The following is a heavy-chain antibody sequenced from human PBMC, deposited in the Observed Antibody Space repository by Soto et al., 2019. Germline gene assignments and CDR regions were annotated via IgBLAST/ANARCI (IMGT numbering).Heavy chain of an antibody. D-gene: IGHD3-10*01. CDR1: CGSFSGYY. CDR2: INHSGST. CDR3: ARGQSPVITMVRGVNYYFDY. Sequence: PSETLSLTCAVYCGSFSGYYWSWIRQPPGKGLEWIGEINHSGSTNYNPSLKSRVTISVDTSKNQFSLKLSSVTAADTAVYYCARGQSPVITMVRGVNYYFDYWGQGTLVTVSS. J-gene: IGHJ4*02. V-gene: IGHV4-34*01.